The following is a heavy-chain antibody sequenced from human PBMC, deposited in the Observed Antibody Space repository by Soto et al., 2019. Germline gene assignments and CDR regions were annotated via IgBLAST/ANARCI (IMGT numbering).Heavy chain of an antibody. CDR2: RNQDGRER. D-gene: IGHD5-18*01. J-gene: IGHJ4*02. CDR1: GFTFRNYW. Sequence: EVQLVESGGGLVQPGGSLRLSCVASGFTFRNYWMSWLRQAPGKGLEWVANRNQDGRERYSVDSVKGRFTISRDNAKNSMHLQMNSLRAEDMAVYYCARDGSGYSTDWGQGTLVTVSS. V-gene: IGHV3-7*01. CDR3: ARDGSGYSTD.